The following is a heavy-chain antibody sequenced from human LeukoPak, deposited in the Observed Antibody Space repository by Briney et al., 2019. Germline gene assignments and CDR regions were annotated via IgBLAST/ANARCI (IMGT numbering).Heavy chain of an antibody. Sequence: GGSLRLSRTASGFTFTSYAMTWVRQAPGKGLEWVSGISGSGGHTYNADSVEGRFTISRDNSKNTVSLQLSSLRVEDTAVYFCAKDREDSAMISGVFDLWGRGTLVTVSS. CDR1: GFTFTSYA. J-gene: IGHJ2*01. CDR3: AKDREDSAMISGVFDL. D-gene: IGHD5-18*01. V-gene: IGHV3-23*01. CDR2: ISGSGGHT.